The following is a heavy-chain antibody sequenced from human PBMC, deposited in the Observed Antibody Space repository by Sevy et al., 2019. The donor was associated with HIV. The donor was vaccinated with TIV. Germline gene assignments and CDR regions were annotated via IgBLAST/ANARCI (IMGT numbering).Heavy chain of an antibody. CDR3: TGSSSGYSANFDY. Sequence: GGSLRLSCTASGFTFGDYAMSWVRQAPGKGLEWVGFIRSIAYGGTTEYAASVKGRFTISRDDSKSIAYLQMNSLKTEETAVYYCTGSSSGYSANFDYWGQGTLVTVSS. D-gene: IGHD3-22*01. CDR2: IRSIAYGGTT. CDR1: GFTFGDYA. V-gene: IGHV3-49*04. J-gene: IGHJ4*02.